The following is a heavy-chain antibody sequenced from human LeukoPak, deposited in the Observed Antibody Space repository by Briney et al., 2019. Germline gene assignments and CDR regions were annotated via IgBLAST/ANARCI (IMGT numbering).Heavy chain of an antibody. CDR1: GFTFSNYA. J-gene: IGHJ1*01. D-gene: IGHD6-13*01. Sequence: GSLRLSCAASGFTFSNYAMSWVRQAPGKGLEWVSGISATGGRTYYADSVKGRFTISRDNSKNTLYVQMNNLRAEDTAIYYCAKAADSRSWYSVRAEYSQHLGQGTLVTVSS. CDR3: AKAADSRSWYSVRAEYSQH. V-gene: IGHV3-23*01. CDR2: ISATGGRT.